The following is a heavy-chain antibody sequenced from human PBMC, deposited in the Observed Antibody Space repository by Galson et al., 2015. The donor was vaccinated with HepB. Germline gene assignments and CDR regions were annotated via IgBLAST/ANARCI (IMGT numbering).Heavy chain of an antibody. CDR3: ARDVMGGSWYYLEH. V-gene: IGHV1-69*10. Sequence: SVKVSCKASGGTSNTYAISWVRQAPGQGLEWMGGIIPVLGTVKYTKKFQDRMMITADKSTNIVYMELSSLRPGDTAVYYCARDVMGGSWYYLEHWGQGTLVTVSS. D-gene: IGHD6-13*01. CDR1: GGTSNTYA. J-gene: IGHJ4*02. CDR2: IIPVLGTV.